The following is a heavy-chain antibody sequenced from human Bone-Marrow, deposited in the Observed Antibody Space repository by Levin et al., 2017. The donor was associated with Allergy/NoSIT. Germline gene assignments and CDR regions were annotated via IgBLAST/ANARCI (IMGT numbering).Heavy chain of an antibody. CDR2: INPRGGDT. J-gene: IGHJ6*02. CDR3: ASEPIVVVSALPPGLSDRYYYGMDV. CDR1: GNIFTSYY. V-gene: IGHV1-46*01. Sequence: PSASVKVSCKAPGNIFTSYYMHWVRQAPGQGLEWMGMINPRGGDTSYAQKFQGRVAMTRDTSTSTVYLELSSLRSDDTAVYYCASEPIVVVSALPPGLSDRYYYGMDVWGQGTTVTVSS. D-gene: IGHD2-21*02.